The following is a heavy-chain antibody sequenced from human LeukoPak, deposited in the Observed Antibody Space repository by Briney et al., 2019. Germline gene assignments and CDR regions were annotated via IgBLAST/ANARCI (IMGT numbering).Heavy chain of an antibody. CDR1: GFTFSSYG. Sequence: PGGSLRLSCAASGFTFSSYGMSWVRQAPRKGLEWVSGTSGSGSSTYYADSVKGRFTISRDNSKNTLYLQMNSLRAEDTAVYYCAKEGGEQSYYYYYYMDVWGKGTTVTISS. CDR2: TSGSGSST. J-gene: IGHJ6*03. V-gene: IGHV3-23*01. CDR3: AKEGGEQSYYYYYYMDV. D-gene: IGHD1/OR15-1a*01.